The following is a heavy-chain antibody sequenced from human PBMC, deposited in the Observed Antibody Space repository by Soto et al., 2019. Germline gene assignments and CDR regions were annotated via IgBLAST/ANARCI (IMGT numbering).Heavy chain of an antibody. Sequence: PGGSLRRSCAASGFTFSNAWMSGVLQAPGKGLEWVGRIKSKTDGGTTDYAAPVKGRFTISRDDSKNTLYLQMNSLKTEDTAVYYCTTEYYDFRSGYAPHYYGMDVWREGTTVTVSS. D-gene: IGHD3-3*01. CDR3: TTEYYDFRSGYAPHYYGMDV. CDR1: GFTFSNAW. J-gene: IGHJ6*04. V-gene: IGHV3-15*01. CDR2: IKSKTDGGTT.